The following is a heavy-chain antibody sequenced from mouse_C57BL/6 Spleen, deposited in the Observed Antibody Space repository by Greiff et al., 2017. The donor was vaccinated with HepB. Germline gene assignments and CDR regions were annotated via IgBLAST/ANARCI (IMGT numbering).Heavy chain of an antibody. J-gene: IGHJ1*03. D-gene: IGHD4-1*01. V-gene: IGHV5-9*01. Sequence: EVKLVESGGGLVKPGGSLKLSCAASGFTFSSYTMSWVRQTPEKRLEWVATISGGGGNTYYPDSVKGRFTISRDNAKNTLYLQMSSLRSEDTALYYCARLTGWYFDVWGTGTTVTVSS. CDR1: GFTFSSYT. CDR3: ARLTGWYFDV. CDR2: ISGGGGNT.